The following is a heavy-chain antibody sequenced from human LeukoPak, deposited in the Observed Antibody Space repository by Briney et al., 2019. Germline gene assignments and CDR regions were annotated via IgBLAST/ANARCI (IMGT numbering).Heavy chain of an antibody. J-gene: IGHJ4*02. V-gene: IGHV4-59*12. CDR1: GGSISSYY. CDR2: IYYSGST. Sequence: PSETLSLTCTVSGGSISSYYWSWIRQPPGKGLEWIGYIYYSGSTYYNPSLKSRVTISVDTSKNQFSLKLSSVTAADTAVYYCASFLIHYYDSSGYYNYWGQGTLVTVSS. CDR3: ASFLIHYYDSSGYYNY. D-gene: IGHD3-22*01.